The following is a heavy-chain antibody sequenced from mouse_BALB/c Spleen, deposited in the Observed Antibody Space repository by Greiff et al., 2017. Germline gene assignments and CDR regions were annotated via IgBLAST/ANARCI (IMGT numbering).Heavy chain of an antibody. D-gene: IGHD2-1*01. V-gene: IGHV3-2*02. Sequence: DVQLQESGPGLVKPSQSLSLTCTVTGYSITSDYAWNWIRQFPGNKLEWMGYISYSGSTSYNPSLKSRISITRDTSKNQFFLQLNSVTTEDTATYYCARGDYGNYDFAYWGQGTLVTVSA. J-gene: IGHJ3*01. CDR2: ISYSGST. CDR3: ARGDYGNYDFAY. CDR1: GYSITSDYA.